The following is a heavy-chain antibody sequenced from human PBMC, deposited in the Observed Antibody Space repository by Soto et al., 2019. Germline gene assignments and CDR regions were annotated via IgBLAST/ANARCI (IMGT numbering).Heavy chain of an antibody. CDR3: ATEARYCSSTSCYNWFDP. CDR2: FDPEDCET. D-gene: IGHD2-2*01. CDR1: GYTLRELY. V-gene: IGHV1-24*01. Sequence: QVQLVQSGAEVKKPGASVKVPCKVSGYTLRELYMLWVRDSRGRGREWGRCFDPEDCETIYAQKFQGRVTMTEDTSTDTAYMELSSLRSEDTAVYYCATEARYCSSTSCYNWFDPWGQGTLVTVSS. J-gene: IGHJ5*02.